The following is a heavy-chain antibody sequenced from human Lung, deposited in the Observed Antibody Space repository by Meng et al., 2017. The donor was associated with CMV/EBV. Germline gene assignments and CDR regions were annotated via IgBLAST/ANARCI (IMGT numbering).Heavy chain of an antibody. CDR2: TYYSGTT. V-gene: IGHV4-39*01. D-gene: IGHD6-19*01. CDR3: ARTSSSGLTPFDP. Sequence: SETXSLXXTVSGGSICSSSYYWGWIRQPPGKGLEWIGSTYYSGTTYYNPSLKSRVTISVDTSKNQFSLKLSSVTAADTAVYYCARTSSSGLTPFDPWGQGTLVXVSS. J-gene: IGHJ5*02. CDR1: GGSICSSSYY.